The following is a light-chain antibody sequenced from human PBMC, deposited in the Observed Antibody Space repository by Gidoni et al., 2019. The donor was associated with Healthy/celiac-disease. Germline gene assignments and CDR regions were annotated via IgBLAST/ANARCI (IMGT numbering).Light chain of an antibody. CDR2: DVR. V-gene: IGLV2-8*01. CDR3: SSEAGSNSVV. Sequence: QSALTQPPSASGSPGQSVTIACTGTSSDVGGYNSVSWYPQHSGKAPKLRSYDVRKRPSGVPDRFSGSKSGNTAALTVSGLQAEDEADYYCSSEAGSNSVVFGGGTKLTVL. J-gene: IGLJ2*01. CDR1: SSDVGGYNS.